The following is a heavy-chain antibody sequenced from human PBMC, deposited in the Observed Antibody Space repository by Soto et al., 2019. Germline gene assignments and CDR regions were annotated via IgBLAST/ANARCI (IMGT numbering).Heavy chain of an antibody. V-gene: IGHV1-69*13. D-gene: IGHD3-3*01. Sequence: SVKVSCKASGGTFSSYAISWVRQAPGQGLEWMGGIIPIFGTANYAQKFQGRVTITADESTSTAYMELSSLRSEDTAVYYCARGKFLEWLLLDYWGQGTLVTVSS. CDR3: ARGKFLEWLLLDY. CDR2: IIPIFGTA. J-gene: IGHJ4*02. CDR1: GGTFSSYA.